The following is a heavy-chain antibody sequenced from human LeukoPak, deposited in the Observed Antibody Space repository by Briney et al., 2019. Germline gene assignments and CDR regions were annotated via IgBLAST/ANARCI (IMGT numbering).Heavy chain of an antibody. V-gene: IGHV4-38-2*02. CDR3: ARDPSGSFTNWFDP. D-gene: IGHD3-10*01. J-gene: IGHJ5*02. Sequence: SETLSLTCAVSGYSISSGYYWGWIRQPPGKGLEGIGSIYHSGSTYYNPSLKSRFTISVDTSKNQFSLKLSSVTAADTAVYYCARDPSGSFTNWFDPWGQGTLVTVSS. CDR1: GYSISSGYY. CDR2: IYHSGST.